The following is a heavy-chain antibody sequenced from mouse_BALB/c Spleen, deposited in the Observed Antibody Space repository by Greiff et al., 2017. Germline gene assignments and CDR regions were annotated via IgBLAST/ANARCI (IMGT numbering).Heavy chain of an antibody. J-gene: IGHJ4*01. V-gene: IGHV1-7*01. Sequence: VQLQQSGAELAKPGASVKMSCKASGYTFTSYWMHWVKQRPGQGLEWIGYINPSTGYTEYNQKFKDKATLTADKSYSTAYMQLSSLTSEDSAVYYCARGEVRRGDAMDYWGQGTSVTVSS. CDR3: ARGEVRRGDAMDY. CDR1: GYTFTSYW. D-gene: IGHD2-14*01. CDR2: INPSTGYT.